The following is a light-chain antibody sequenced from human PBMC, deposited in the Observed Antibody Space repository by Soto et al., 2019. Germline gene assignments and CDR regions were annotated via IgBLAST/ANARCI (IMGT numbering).Light chain of an antibody. Sequence: LLTQSPATLSLSPGERATLSCRASQTVNTYLAWYQQKPGHTPRLLIYDASTRASGIPARFSGSGSGTEFTLTFSSLEPEDFAVYFCQQRGNSPETFGQGTKVEI. V-gene: IGKV3-11*01. CDR1: QTVNTY. CDR2: DAS. J-gene: IGKJ1*01. CDR3: QQRGNSPET.